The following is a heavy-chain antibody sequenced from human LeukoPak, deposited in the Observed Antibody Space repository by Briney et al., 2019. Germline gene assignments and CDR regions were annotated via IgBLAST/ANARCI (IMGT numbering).Heavy chain of an antibody. CDR1: GFTFSSYG. Sequence: GGSLRLSCAASGFTFSSYGMHWVRQAPGKGLEWVAVIWYDGSNKYYADSVKGRFTISRDNSKNTLYLQMNCLRAEDTAVYYCARDLYYYDSSGYLTAFDYWGQGTLVTVSS. CDR2: IWYDGSNK. V-gene: IGHV3-30*19. J-gene: IGHJ4*02. D-gene: IGHD3-22*01. CDR3: ARDLYYYDSSGYLTAFDY.